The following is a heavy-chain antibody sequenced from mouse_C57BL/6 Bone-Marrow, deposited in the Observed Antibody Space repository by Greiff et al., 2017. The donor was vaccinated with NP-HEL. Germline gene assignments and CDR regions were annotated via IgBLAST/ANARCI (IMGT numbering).Heavy chain of an antibody. CDR2: IRSKSNNYAT. Sequence: EVKLVESGGGLVQPKGSLKLSCAASGFSFNTYAMNWVRQAPGKGLEWVARIRSKSNNYATYYAESVKDRFTISRDDSESMLYLQMNDLTAEDTAMYCCVRQSTAVDAMDYWGQGTSVTVSS. CDR3: VRQSTAVDAMDY. CDR1: GFSFNTYA. J-gene: IGHJ4*01. V-gene: IGHV10-1*01. D-gene: IGHD1-1*01.